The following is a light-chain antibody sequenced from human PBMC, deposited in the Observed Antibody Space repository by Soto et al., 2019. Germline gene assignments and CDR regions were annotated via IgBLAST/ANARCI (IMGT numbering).Light chain of an antibody. V-gene: IGLV2-11*01. J-gene: IGLJ2*01. CDR1: SSDVGGYNY. CDR2: DVS. CDR3: CSYAGSYTVV. Sequence: QSALTHPRSVSGSPGQSVTISCTGTSSDVGGYNYVSWYQQHPGKAPKLMIYDVSKRPSGVPDRCSGSKSGNTASLTISGLQAEDEADYYCCSYAGSYTVVFGGGTKVTVL.